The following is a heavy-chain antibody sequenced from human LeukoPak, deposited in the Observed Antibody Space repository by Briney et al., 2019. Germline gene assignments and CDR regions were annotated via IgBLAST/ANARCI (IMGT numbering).Heavy chain of an antibody. CDR1: GAPIGSGDSISSGDYY. Sequence: PSETLSLTCTVSGAPIGSGDSISSGDYYWTWIRQTPGKALEWIGYVYYSGRAYYNPSLKSRLTISLDSSKNQLSLRLTSVTAADTAVYYCARDFPPDDHWGQGTLVTVSS. J-gene: IGHJ4*02. CDR3: ARDFPPDDH. D-gene: IGHD2/OR15-2a*01. V-gene: IGHV4-30-4*01. CDR2: VYYSGRA.